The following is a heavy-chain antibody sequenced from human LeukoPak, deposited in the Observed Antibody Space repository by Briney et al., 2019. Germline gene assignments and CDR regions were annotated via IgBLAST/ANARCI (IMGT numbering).Heavy chain of an antibody. V-gene: IGHV3-11*01. Sequence: TGGSLRLSCAASGFTFSDYYMSWIRQAPGKGLEWVSYISSSGSTIYYADSVKGRFTISRDNAKNSLYLQMNSLRAEDTAVYYCARDGGFGELSPYYYYYMDVWGKGTTVTISS. J-gene: IGHJ6*03. CDR1: GFTFSDYY. D-gene: IGHD3-10*01. CDR3: ARDGGFGELSPYYYYYMDV. CDR2: ISSSGSTI.